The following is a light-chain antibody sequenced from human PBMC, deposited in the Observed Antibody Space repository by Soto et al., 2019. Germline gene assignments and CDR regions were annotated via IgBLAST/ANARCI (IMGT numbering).Light chain of an antibody. CDR1: QSVGGY. CDR2: DAS. J-gene: IGKJ4*01. Sequence: DIVLTQSPATLSLSPGERATLSCRASQSVGGYLAWYQQKPGQAPRLLIYDASNRASGIPARFSGSGSGTDFTLTISSLEPEDLAVYYCHQRSNWPPLTFGGGTKVEIK. CDR3: HQRSNWPPLT. V-gene: IGKV3-11*01.